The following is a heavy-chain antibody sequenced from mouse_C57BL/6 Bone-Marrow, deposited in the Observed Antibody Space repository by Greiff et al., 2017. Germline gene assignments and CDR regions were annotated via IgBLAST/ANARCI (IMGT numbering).Heavy chain of an antibody. CDR1: GFNIKDDY. CDR3: SSCDGNYFDF. D-gene: IGHD2-3*01. V-gene: IGHV14-4*01. Sequence: VQLQQSGAELVRPGASVKLSCTASGFNIKDDYIHWVKQRPEQGLEWIGWSDPEIGDTDYASKFQGKATITSYTSSNTAYLQLSSLTSEDTAVYYCSSCDGNYFDFWGQGTPLTGAS. CDR2: SDPEIGDT. J-gene: IGHJ2*01.